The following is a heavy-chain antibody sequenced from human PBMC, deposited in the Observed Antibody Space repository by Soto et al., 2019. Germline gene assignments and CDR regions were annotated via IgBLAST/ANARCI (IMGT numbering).Heavy chain of an antibody. CDR2: ISAYNGNT. CDR3: ARVGPSAAGPYYYYGMDV. D-gene: IGHD6-13*01. CDR1: GYTFTSYG. J-gene: IGHJ6*04. Sequence: GASVKVSCKASGYTFTSYGISWVRQAPGQGLEWMGWISAYNGNTNYAQKNQGRVTMTTDTSTSTAYMELRSLRSDDSAVYYCARVGPSAAGPYYYYGMDVWGKGTTVTVSS. V-gene: IGHV1-18*01.